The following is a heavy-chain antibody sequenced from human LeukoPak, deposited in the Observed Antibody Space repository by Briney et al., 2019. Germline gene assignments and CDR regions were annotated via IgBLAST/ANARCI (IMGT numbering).Heavy chain of an antibody. J-gene: IGHJ4*02. CDR1: GLTFSSYS. D-gene: IGHD3-10*01. CDR2: ISSSSSYI. Sequence: GGSLRLSCAASGLTFSSYSMNWVGQAPGKGLEWVSSISSSSSYIYYADSVKGRFTISRDNAKNSLYLQMNSLRAEDTAVYYCARELDTMVRGVYDYWGQGTLVTVSS. CDR3: ARELDTMVRGVYDY. V-gene: IGHV3-21*01.